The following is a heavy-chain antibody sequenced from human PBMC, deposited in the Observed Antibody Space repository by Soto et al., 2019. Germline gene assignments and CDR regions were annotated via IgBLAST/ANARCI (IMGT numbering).Heavy chain of an antibody. V-gene: IGHV4-31*03. CDR1: GGSISRGGYY. J-gene: IGHJ3*02. CDR3: ARVPSSDYGDPQGAFDI. Sequence: PSETLSLTCTVSGGSISRGGYYWSWIRQHPGKGLEWIGYIYYSGSTYYNPSLKSRVTISVDTSKNQFSLKLSSVTAADTAVYYCARVPSSDYGDPQGAFDIWGQGTMVTVSS. D-gene: IGHD4-17*01. CDR2: IYYSGST.